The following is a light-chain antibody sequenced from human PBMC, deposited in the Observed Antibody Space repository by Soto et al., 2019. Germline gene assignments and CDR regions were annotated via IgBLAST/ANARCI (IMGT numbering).Light chain of an antibody. V-gene: IGLV1-44*01. J-gene: IGLJ3*02. CDR3: ATWDDSPNAWV. CDR2: SNS. CDR1: SSNIGSNT. Sequence: LTQPPSASGTPGQRVTISCSGSSSNIGSNTVNWYQRLPGTAPKLLIFSNSQRPSGVPDRFSGSKSDTSASLAISGLQSEDEADYYCATWDDSPNAWVFGGGTKLTVL.